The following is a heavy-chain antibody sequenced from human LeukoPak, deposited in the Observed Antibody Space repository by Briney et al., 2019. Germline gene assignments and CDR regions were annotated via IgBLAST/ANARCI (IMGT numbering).Heavy chain of an antibody. D-gene: IGHD1-26*01. CDR1: GFTFSSYS. Sequence: GGSLRLSCAASGFTFSSYSMNWVRQAPGKGLEWVSYISSSSSTIYYADSVKGRFTISRDNAKNSLYLQMNSLRAEDTAVYYCASGSYYPEYFQHWGQGTLVTASS. CDR3: ASGSYYPEYFQH. J-gene: IGHJ1*01. V-gene: IGHV3-48*01. CDR2: ISSSSSTI.